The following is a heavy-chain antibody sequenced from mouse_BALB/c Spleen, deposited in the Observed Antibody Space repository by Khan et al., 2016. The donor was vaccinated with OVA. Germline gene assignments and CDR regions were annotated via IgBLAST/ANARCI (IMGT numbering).Heavy chain of an antibody. Sequence: QIQLVQSGPELKKPGETVKISCKASGYTFTNYVMNWVKQAPGKGLKWMGWINTYTGESTYSDVFKGRFDISLETSDSPAYLQINNLKNEDTATYFCARGNRDFDYWGQGTTLTVSS. D-gene: IGHD2-1*01. CDR2: INTYTGES. V-gene: IGHV9-3-1*01. J-gene: IGHJ2*01. CDR3: ARGNRDFDY. CDR1: GYTFTNYV.